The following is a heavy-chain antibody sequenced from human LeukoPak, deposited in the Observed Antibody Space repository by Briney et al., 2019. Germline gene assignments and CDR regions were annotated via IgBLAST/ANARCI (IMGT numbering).Heavy chain of an antibody. CDR3: ARGGYSSSWYHFDY. Sequence: GGSLRLSRAASGFTVSSNYMSWVRQAPGKGLEWVSVIYSGGTTNYADSVKGRFTISRGNSKNTLFLQMNSLRAEDAAVYYCARGGYSSSWYHFDYWGQGTLVTVSS. CDR2: IYSGGTT. J-gene: IGHJ4*02. D-gene: IGHD6-13*01. V-gene: IGHV3-53*01. CDR1: GFTVSSNY.